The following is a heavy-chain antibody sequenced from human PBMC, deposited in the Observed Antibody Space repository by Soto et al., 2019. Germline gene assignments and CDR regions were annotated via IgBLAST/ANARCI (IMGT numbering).Heavy chain of an antibody. CDR1: GFTFSTYN. D-gene: IGHD6-13*01. V-gene: IGHV3-21*01. CDR2: ISSSSSFI. J-gene: IGHJ6*02. Sequence: PGGSLRLSCAASGFTFSTYNMNWVRRAPGKGLEWVSSISSSSSFIYYVDSVRGRFTISRDNAKNSLYLQMSSLRAEDTAVYYCARDYYSSNWENGYYYSAMDVWGQGTTVTVSS. CDR3: ARDYYSSNWENGYYYSAMDV.